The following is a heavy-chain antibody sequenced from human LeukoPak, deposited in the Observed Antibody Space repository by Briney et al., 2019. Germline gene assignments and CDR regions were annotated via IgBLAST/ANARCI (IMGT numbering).Heavy chain of an antibody. CDR3: AREGGYCSSTSCYHYFDY. D-gene: IGHD2-2*01. V-gene: IGHV3-23*01. CDR2: ISGSGGST. Sequence: PGGSLRLSCAASGFTFSSYAMSWVRQAPGKGLEWVSAISGSGGSTYYADSVKGRFTISRDNSKNTLYLQMGSLRAEDMAVYYCAREGGYCSSTSCYHYFDYWGQGTLVTVSS. J-gene: IGHJ4*02. CDR1: GFTFSSYA.